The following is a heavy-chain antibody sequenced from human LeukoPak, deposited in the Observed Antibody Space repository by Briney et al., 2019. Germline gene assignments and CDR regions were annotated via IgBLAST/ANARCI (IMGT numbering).Heavy chain of an antibody. CDR2: IGSSGDGT. CDR3: AKDPMYSSGWYFDY. D-gene: IGHD6-19*01. V-gene: IGHV3-23*01. Sequence: GGSLRLSCAASGFTFSSYAMNWVRQAPGKGLEWVSGIGSSGDGTYYADSAKGRFTISRDNSKNTLYLQMSSLRAEDTAVYYCAKDPMYSSGWYFDYWGQGTLVTVSS. CDR1: GFTFSSYA. J-gene: IGHJ4*02.